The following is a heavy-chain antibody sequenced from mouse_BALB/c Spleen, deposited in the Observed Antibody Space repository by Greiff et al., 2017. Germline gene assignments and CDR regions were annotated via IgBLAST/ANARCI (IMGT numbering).Heavy chain of an antibody. CDR1: GFTFSSYG. D-gene: IGHD1-2*01. CDR2: ISSGGSYT. V-gene: IGHV5-6*01. Sequence: EVHLVESGGDLVKPGGSLKLSCAASGFTFSSYGMSWVRQTPDKRLEWVATISSGGSYTYYPDSVKGRFTISRDNAKNTLYLQMSSLKSEDTAMYYSARQGMIATAPIAYWGQGTLVTVSA. CDR3: ARQGMIATAPIAY. J-gene: IGHJ3*01.